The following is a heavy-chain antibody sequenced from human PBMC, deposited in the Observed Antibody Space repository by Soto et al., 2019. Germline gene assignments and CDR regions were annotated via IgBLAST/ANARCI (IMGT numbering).Heavy chain of an antibody. J-gene: IGHJ4*02. CDR3: ARVVGDCGGDCYETFD. V-gene: IGHV1-69*02. Sequence: QVQLVQSGAEVKKPGSSVKVSCKASGGTFSSYTISWVRQAPGQGLEWMGRIIPILGIANYAQKFQGRVTITXAKLTXXAYMERSSLRSEDTAVYYCARVVGDCGGDCYETFDWGQGTLVTVSS. CDR1: GGTFSSYT. D-gene: IGHD2-21*02. CDR2: IIPILGIA.